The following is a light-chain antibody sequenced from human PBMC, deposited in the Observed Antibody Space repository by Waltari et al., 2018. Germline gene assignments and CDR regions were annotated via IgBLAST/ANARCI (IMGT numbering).Light chain of an antibody. V-gene: IGKV1-5*03. Sequence: DIQMTQSPSTLSASVGDRVTITCRASQRLSNWLAWYQQKPGKAPKVLLYKASTLESGVPSRFSGSGSGTEFTLTISSLQPDDFATYYCQQYRNLWTFGQGTKVEIK. J-gene: IGKJ1*01. CDR3: QQYRNLWT. CDR2: KAS. CDR1: QRLSNW.